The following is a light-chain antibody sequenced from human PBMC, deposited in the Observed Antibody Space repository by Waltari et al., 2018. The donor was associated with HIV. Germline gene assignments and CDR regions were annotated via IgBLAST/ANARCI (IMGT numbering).Light chain of an antibody. CDR3: SAWDDSLSVVV. J-gene: IGLJ3*02. CDR2: DND. CDR1: NSKVGRHS. V-gene: IGLV1-47*01. Sequence: QSVLTQPPSASGTPGQGVTISCSGRNSKVGRHSVCWYRQLPGTAPKLLIYDNDKRPSGVSARFSGSKYGTSASLAISGLRSDDEADYYCSAWDDSLSVVVFGGGTKLTVL.